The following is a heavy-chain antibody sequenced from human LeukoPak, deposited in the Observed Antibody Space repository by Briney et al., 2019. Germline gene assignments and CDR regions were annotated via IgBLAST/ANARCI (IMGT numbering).Heavy chain of an antibody. CDR2: ISGSGSDT. J-gene: IGHJ5*02. D-gene: IGHD6-13*01. CDR1: GFTFDDYG. Sequence: GGSLRLSCAASGFTFDDYGMSWVRQAPGKGLEWVSTISGSGSDTSYADSVRGRFTISRDNPKNTLYLQMTNLRDEDTALYFCAKGQGFSSTWYADHWGQGTLVTVSS. CDR3: AKGQGFSSTWYADH. V-gene: IGHV3-23*01.